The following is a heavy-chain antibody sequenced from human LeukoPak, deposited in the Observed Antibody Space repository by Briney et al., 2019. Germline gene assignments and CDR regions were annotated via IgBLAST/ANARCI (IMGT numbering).Heavy chain of an antibody. Sequence: GGSLRLSCAASGFTFDDYAMHWVRQAPGKGLEWVSGISWNSGSIGYADSVKGRFTISRDNAKNSLYLQMNSLRAEDTAVYYCARAKWELLEQEVIDYWGQGTLVTVSS. CDR2: ISWNSGSI. CDR1: GFTFDDYA. D-gene: IGHD1-26*01. J-gene: IGHJ4*02. CDR3: ARAKWELLEQEVIDY. V-gene: IGHV3-9*01.